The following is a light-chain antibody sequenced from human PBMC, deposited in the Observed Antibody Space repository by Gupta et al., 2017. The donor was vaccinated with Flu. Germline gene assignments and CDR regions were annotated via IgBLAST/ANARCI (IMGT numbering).Light chain of an antibody. V-gene: IGKV1-27*01. Sequence: GDRVTITCRASQGINNYLAWYQQKPGKGPKLLIYVASTLQSGVPPRFSGSGSGTDFTLTISSLQPEDVATYYCQNYNSVPLTFGGGTKVEIK. CDR1: QGINNY. CDR2: VAS. CDR3: QNYNSVPLT. J-gene: IGKJ4*01.